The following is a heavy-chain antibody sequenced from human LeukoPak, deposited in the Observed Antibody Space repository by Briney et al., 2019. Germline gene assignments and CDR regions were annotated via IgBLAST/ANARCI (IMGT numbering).Heavy chain of an antibody. CDR2: INHSGST. CDR1: GGSFSGYY. V-gene: IGHV4-34*01. CDR3: ARDRGGMDLWKTGYYYMDV. J-gene: IGHJ6*03. Sequence: PSETLSLTCAVYGGSFSGYYWSWIRQPPGKGLEWIGEINHSGSTNYNPSLKSRVTISVDTSKNQFSLKLSSVTAAGTAVYWCARDRGGMDLWKTGYYYMDVWGKGTTVTVSS. D-gene: IGHD3-10*01.